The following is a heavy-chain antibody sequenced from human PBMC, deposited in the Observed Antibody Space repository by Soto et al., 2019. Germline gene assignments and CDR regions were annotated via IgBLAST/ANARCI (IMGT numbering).Heavy chain of an antibody. J-gene: IGHJ4*02. Sequence: GASVKVSCKVSGYTLTELSMHWVRQAPGKGLEWMGGFDPEDGETIYAQRFQGRVTMTEDTSTDTAYMELSSLRSEDTAVYYCATVFGLWFGELYWGQGTLVTVSS. CDR1: GYTLTELS. V-gene: IGHV1-24*01. CDR3: ATVFGLWFGELY. D-gene: IGHD3-10*01. CDR2: FDPEDGET.